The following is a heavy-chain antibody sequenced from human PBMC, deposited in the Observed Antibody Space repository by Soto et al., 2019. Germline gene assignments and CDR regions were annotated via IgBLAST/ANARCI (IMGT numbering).Heavy chain of an antibody. J-gene: IGHJ6*04. CDR1: GYTFTSYG. CDR3: ARDRAPMVRGASYYYYGMDV. D-gene: IGHD3-10*01. CDR2: ISAYNGNT. V-gene: IGHV1-18*01. Sequence: GPSVKFSCKASGYTFTSYGISWARQAPRQGLEWMGWISAYNGNTNYAQKLQGRVTMTTDTSTSTAYMELRSLRSDDTAVYYCARDRAPMVRGASYYYYGMDVWGKGTTVTVSS.